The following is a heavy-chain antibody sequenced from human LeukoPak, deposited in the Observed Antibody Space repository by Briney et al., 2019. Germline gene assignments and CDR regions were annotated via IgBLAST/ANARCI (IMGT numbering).Heavy chain of an antibody. CDR1: GFTFSSYG. CDR3: ARDGTVTTAPFDY. CDR2: ISSSSSYI. D-gene: IGHD4-17*01. J-gene: IGHJ4*02. Sequence: GGSLRLSCAASGFTFSSYGMHWVRQAPGKGLEWVSSISSSSSYIYYADSVKGRFTISRDNAKNSLYLQMNSLRAEDTAVYYCARDGTVTTAPFDYWGQGTLVTVSS. V-gene: IGHV3-21*01.